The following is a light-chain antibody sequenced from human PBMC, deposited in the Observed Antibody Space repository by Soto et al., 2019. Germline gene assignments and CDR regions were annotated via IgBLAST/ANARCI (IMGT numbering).Light chain of an antibody. V-gene: IGKV3-20*01. J-gene: IGKJ4*01. CDR3: QQYGRSHT. CDR2: GAS. CDR1: QSVSSSY. Sequence: EIVVTQSPGTLSLSPGESATLSCRASQSVSSSYLAWYQQKPHQAPRLLIYGASIRATGIPDRFSGSGSGTDFTRTISRLEPEDFALQYCQQYGRSHTFGGGNKVEIK.